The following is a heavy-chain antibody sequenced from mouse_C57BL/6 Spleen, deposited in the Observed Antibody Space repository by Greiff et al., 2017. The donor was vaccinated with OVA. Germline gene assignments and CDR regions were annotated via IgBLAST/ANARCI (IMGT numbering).Heavy chain of an antibody. Sequence: VKLLESGAELVKPGASVKMSCKASGYTFTTYPIEWMKQNHGKSLEWIGNFHPYNDDTKYNEKFKGKATLTVEKSSSTVYLELSRLTSDDSAVYYCARGGYYGSSYDWYFDVWGTGTTVTVSS. CDR1: GYTFTTYP. CDR3: ARGGYYGSSYDWYFDV. CDR2: FHPYNDDT. D-gene: IGHD1-1*01. J-gene: IGHJ1*03. V-gene: IGHV1-47*01.